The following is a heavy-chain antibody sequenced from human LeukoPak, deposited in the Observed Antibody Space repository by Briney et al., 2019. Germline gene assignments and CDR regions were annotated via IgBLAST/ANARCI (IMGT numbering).Heavy chain of an antibody. CDR3: ASRHCSGGDCYFAGADPFDH. V-gene: IGHV3-53*01. J-gene: IGHJ4*02. CDR2: IYKDGKI. D-gene: IGHD2-21*01. Sequence: GALRLSCAASGFTVSSTYVSWVRQAPGKGLEWVSVIYKDGKIYYIDSVKGRFTISRDTSKNTLYLQMNSLRVEDTAVYYCASRHCSGGDCYFAGADPFDHWGQGTLVTVSS. CDR1: GFTVSSTY.